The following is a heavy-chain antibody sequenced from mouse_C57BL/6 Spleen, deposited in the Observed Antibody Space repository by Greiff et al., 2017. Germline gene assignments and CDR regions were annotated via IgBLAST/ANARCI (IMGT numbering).Heavy chain of an antibody. V-gene: IGHV1-15*01. D-gene: IGHD2-5*01. J-gene: IGHJ1*03. CDR1: GYTFTDYE. CDR3: TRRSYSNYGWYFDV. Sequence: QVQLQQSGAELVRPGASVTLSCKASGYTFTDYEMHWVKQTPVHGLEWIGAIDPETGGTAYNQKFKGKAILTADKSSSTAYMELRGLKSEDSAVYYCTRRSYSNYGWYFDVWGTGTTVTVSS. CDR2: IDPETGGT.